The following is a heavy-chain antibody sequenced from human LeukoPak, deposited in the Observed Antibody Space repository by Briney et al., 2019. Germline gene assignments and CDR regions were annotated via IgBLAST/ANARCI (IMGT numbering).Heavy chain of an antibody. CDR3: ARVVTVAPYYYYYYMDV. Sequence: PSETLSLTCTVSGGSISSATYYWTWIRQPAGKGLEWIGRIYTSGSTNYNPSLKSRVTISVDTSKNQFSLKLSSVTAADTAVYYCARVVTVAPYYYYYYMDVWGKGTTVTISS. J-gene: IGHJ6*03. CDR2: IYTSGST. CDR1: GGSISSATYY. V-gene: IGHV4-61*02. D-gene: IGHD3-22*01.